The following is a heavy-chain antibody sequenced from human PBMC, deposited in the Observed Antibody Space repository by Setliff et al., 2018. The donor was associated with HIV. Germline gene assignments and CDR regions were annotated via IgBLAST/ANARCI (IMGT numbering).Heavy chain of an antibody. Sequence: GESLKISCKGSAYSFTSYWIGWVRQMPGKGLEWMGIIYPGDSDTRYSPSFQGQVTISADKSISTAYLQWSSLKASDTAMYCRARFPPMLSGSYVRGAFDIWGQGTMVTVSS. CDR1: AYSFTSYW. J-gene: IGHJ3*02. V-gene: IGHV5-51*01. CDR3: ARFPPMLSGSYVRGAFDI. D-gene: IGHD1-26*01. CDR2: IYPGDSDT.